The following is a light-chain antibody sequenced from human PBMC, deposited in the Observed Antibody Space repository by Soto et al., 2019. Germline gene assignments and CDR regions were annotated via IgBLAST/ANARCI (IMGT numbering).Light chain of an antibody. CDR2: GAS. CDR3: QQYNNWWT. J-gene: IGKJ1*01. CDR1: ESVSSN. Sequence: EIVMTQSPVTLSLSPGERATLSCRAGESVSSNLAWYQQKPGQAPRLLIYGASTRATGVPARFTGSGSGTEFPLTISGLQFDDSAVYYCQQYNNWWTFGQGTKVEIK. V-gene: IGKV3-15*01.